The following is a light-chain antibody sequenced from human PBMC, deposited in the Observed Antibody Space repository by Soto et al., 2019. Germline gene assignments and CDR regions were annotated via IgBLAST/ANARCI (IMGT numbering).Light chain of an antibody. Sequence: EIVMTQSPATLSVSPGERATLSCRASQSVSSNLAWYQQKPGQAPRLLIYGASTRATGIPARFSGSGSGTEFTLTISSLQSEDFEVYYYQQYNNWPPLFGPGTKVDIK. J-gene: IGKJ3*01. CDR3: QQYNNWPPL. V-gene: IGKV3-15*01. CDR2: GAS. CDR1: QSVSSN.